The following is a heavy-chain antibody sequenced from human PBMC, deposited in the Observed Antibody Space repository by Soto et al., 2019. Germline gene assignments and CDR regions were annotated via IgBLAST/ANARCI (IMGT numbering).Heavy chain of an antibody. D-gene: IGHD3-3*01. Sequence: QVELVQSGAEMKKPGASVKVSCQASGYTLTSYGISWVRQAPGQGLEWMGWINAYNGNRNYVRKFQGRVTLHTDTSTNTAYMELTRLPSDDTAVYYCAKDEKFGRGYLLHWGPGTLVTVSS. V-gene: IGHV1-18*01. J-gene: IGHJ4*02. CDR3: AKDEKFGRGYLLH. CDR2: INAYNGNR. CDR1: GYTLTSYG.